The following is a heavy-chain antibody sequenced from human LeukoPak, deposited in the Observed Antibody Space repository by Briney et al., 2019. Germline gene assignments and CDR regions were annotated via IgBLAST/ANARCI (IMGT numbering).Heavy chain of an antibody. V-gene: IGHV1-2*04. CDR3: ARGGRDIVVVVAAIHGDYAFDY. D-gene: IGHD2-15*01. CDR2: INPNSGGT. Sequence: ASVKVSCKASGYTFTGYYMHWVRQAPGQGLEWMGWINPNSGGTNYAQKFQGWVTMTRDTSISTAYMELSRLRSDDTAVYYCARGGRDIVVVVAAIHGDYAFDYWGQGTLVTVSS. J-gene: IGHJ4*02. CDR1: GYTFTGYY.